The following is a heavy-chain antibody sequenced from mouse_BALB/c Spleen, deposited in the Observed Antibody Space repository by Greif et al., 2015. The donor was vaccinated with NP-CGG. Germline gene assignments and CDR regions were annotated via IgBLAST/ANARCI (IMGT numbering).Heavy chain of an antibody. CDR3: ARYYYGSSYFDY. CDR2: IIPYNGAT. D-gene: IGHD1-1*01. CDR1: GYSFIGYS. J-gene: IGHJ2*01. V-gene: IGHV1-20*01. Sequence: EVKLEESGPELVTPGASVRISCKASGYSFIGYSMHWVRQSHIKSLEWIGRIIPYNGATTYNQNFKDKASLTVDESSSTAYMELHSLTSEDSAVYYCARYYYGSSYFDYWGQGTTLTVSS.